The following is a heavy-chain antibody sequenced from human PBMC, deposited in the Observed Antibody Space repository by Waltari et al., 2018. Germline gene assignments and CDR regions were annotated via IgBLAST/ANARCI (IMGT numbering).Heavy chain of an antibody. Sequence: QVQLQQWGAGLLKPSETLSLTCAVYGGSFSGYYWSWIRQPPGKGLEWIWEINHSGSTNYNPSLKSRVTISVDTSKNQFSLKLSSVTAADTAVYYCARERDFWSGYYRNWFDPWGQGTLVTVSS. J-gene: IGHJ5*02. D-gene: IGHD3-3*01. CDR1: GGSFSGYY. CDR3: ARERDFWSGYYRNWFDP. CDR2: INHSGST. V-gene: IGHV4-34*01.